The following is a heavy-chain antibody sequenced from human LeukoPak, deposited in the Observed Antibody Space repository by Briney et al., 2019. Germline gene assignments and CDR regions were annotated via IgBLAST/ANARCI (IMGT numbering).Heavy chain of an antibody. CDR3: TTPCSGGSFYTWGLDGMDV. Sequence: PGGSLRLSCAASGFTFSGSAMHWVRQASGKGLEWVGRIRGKANSYATAYAASVKGRFTISRDDSKNTAYLQMNSLKTEDTGVYYCTTPCSGGSFYTWGLDGMDVWGQGTTVTVSS. J-gene: IGHJ6*02. CDR1: GFTFSGSA. D-gene: IGHD2-15*01. CDR2: IRGKANSYAT. V-gene: IGHV3-73*01.